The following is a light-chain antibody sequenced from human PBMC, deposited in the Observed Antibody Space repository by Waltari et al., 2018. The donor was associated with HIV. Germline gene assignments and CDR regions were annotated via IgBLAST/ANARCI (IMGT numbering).Light chain of an antibody. J-gene: IGLJ3*02. CDR1: NSNIGNNY. CDR3: AAWDDTRVV. V-gene: IGLV1-47*01. CDR2: RNN. Sequence: QSVLTQPPSASATPGQRVTISCSGTNSNIGNNYVYWYQQLPGTAPKVLIYRNNYQPSGVPDRFSVSKSGISGSLAISGLRSDDEADYYCAAWDDTRVVFGGGTKLTVL.